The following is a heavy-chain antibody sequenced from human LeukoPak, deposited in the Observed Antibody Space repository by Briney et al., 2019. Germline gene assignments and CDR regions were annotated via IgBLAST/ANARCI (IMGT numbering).Heavy chain of an antibody. D-gene: IGHD3-22*01. Sequence: PSETLSLTCTVSGGSISSSSYCWGWIRQPPGKGLEWIGSIYYSGSTYYNPSLKSRVTISVDTSKNQFSLKLSSVTAADTAVYYCARHLTYDSSGYYFMYYFDYWGQGTLVTVSS. V-gene: IGHV4-39*01. CDR2: IYYSGST. CDR1: GGSISSSSYC. CDR3: ARHLTYDSSGYYFMYYFDY. J-gene: IGHJ4*02.